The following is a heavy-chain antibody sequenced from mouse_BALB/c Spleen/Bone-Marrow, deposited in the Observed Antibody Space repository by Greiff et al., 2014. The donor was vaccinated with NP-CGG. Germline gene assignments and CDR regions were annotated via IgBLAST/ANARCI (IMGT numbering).Heavy chain of an antibody. Sequence: EVQLQQSGAELVKPGASVKSSCTASGFNIKDTYMHWVKQRPEQGLEWIGRIDPANGNTKYDPKFQGKATITADTSSNTAYLQLSSLTSEDTAVYYCAFYYYGSSLLAYWGQGTLVTVSA. CDR3: AFYYYGSSLLAY. V-gene: IGHV14-3*02. CDR2: IDPANGNT. D-gene: IGHD1-1*01. J-gene: IGHJ3*01. CDR1: GFNIKDTY.